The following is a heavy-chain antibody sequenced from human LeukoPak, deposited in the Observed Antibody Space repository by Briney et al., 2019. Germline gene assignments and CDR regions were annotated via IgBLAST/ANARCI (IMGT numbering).Heavy chain of an antibody. V-gene: IGHV4-38-2*02. CDR3: ARVPYDSSGWPLDY. CDR1: GYSISSGYY. J-gene: IGHJ4*02. D-gene: IGHD3-22*01. CDR2: IYHSGST. Sequence: SETLSLTCTVSGYSISSGYYWGWIRQPPGKGLEWIGSIYHSGSTYYNPSLKSRVTISVDTSKNQFSLKLSSVTAADTAVYYCARVPYDSSGWPLDYWGQGTLVTVSS.